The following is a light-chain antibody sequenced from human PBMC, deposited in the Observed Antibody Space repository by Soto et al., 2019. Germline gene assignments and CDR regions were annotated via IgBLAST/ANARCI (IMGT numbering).Light chain of an antibody. CDR2: DAS. V-gene: IGKV3-20*01. Sequence: EIVLTQSPGTLSLSPGERATLSCRASQSVRSSRLAWYQQKPGQAPRLLIYDASRRATGIPDRFSGSGPGTDVTLTISRLEPEDFAVYYCQHYGTSPPVITFGQGTRLEIK. J-gene: IGKJ5*01. CDR3: QHYGTSPPVIT. CDR1: QSVRSSR.